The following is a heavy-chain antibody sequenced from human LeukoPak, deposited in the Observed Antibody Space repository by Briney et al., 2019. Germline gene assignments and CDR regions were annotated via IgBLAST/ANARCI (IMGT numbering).Heavy chain of an antibody. J-gene: IGHJ4*02. CDR2: LSGSGDRA. CDR3: AREGLGAAAGTFDY. V-gene: IGHV3-23*01. D-gene: IGHD6-13*01. CDR1: GFTFSSYA. Sequence: PGGSLRLSCAASGFTFSSYAMSWVRQAPGKGLAWVSILSGSGDRADYADSVKGRFTISRDNSKNTLSLQMSSLRAEDTAVYLCAREGLGAAAGTFDYWGQGTLLTVSS.